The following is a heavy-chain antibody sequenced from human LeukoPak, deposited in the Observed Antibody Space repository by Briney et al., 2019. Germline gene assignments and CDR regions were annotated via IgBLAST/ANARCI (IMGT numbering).Heavy chain of an antibody. Sequence: GASVKVSCKASGYTFTGYYMHWVRQAPGQGLEWMGWINPNSGGTNYAQKFQGRVTMTRDTSISTAYMELSRLRSDDTAVYYCATTTVTTYGVNGYYYMDVWGKGTTVTVSS. D-gene: IGHD4-17*01. CDR1: GYTFTGYY. J-gene: IGHJ6*03. V-gene: IGHV1-2*02. CDR2: INPNSGGT. CDR3: ATTTVTTYGVNGYYYMDV.